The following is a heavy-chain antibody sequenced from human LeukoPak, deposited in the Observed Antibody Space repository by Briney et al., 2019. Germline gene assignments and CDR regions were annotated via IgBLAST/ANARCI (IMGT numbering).Heavy chain of an antibody. J-gene: IGHJ3*02. CDR2: ISDRGKT. V-gene: IGHV3-23*01. Sequence: GGSLRLSCEASGITFSSYDMSWVRQAPGKGLEWISAISDRGKTDYADSVKGRFTISRDNSKNTLYLQLSSLRAEDTAMYYCAKLPTIFGVADSFDIWGQGTFGTVSS. CDR3: AKLPTIFGVADSFDI. D-gene: IGHD3-3*01. CDR1: GITFSSYD.